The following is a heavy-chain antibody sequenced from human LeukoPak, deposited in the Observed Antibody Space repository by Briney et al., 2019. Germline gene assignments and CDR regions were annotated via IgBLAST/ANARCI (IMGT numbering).Heavy chain of an antibody. V-gene: IGHV4-34*01. J-gene: IGHJ4*02. CDR1: GGSFSGYY. D-gene: IGHD1-26*01. Sequence: SETLSLTCAVYGGSFSGYYWNWIRQPPGKGLERIGEINHSGTTNYNPSLKSRVTLSVDTSKNQFSLKLTSVTAADTAVYYCARDELGVSYWGQGTLVIVSS. CDR2: INHSGTT. CDR3: ARDELGVSY.